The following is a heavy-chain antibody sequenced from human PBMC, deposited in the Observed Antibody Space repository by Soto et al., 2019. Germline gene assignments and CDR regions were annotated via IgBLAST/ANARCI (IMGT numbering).Heavy chain of an antibody. Sequence: PSETLSLTWTVSGGSISNSYWSWIRQSPGKGLEWIGYIYSSGSTNYNPSLKSRVTISVDTSKNQFSLKLSSLSAADTAVYYCARHSPPFFYGSGPWDVWGQGTTVTVSS. CDR2: IYSSGST. V-gene: IGHV4-59*08. D-gene: IGHD3-10*01. CDR3: ARHSPPFFYGSGPWDV. J-gene: IGHJ6*02. CDR1: GGSISNSY.